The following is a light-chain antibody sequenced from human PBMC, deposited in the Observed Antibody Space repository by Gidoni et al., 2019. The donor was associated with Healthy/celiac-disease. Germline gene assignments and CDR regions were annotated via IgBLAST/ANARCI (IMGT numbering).Light chain of an antibody. CDR2: SNN. CDR3: AAWDDSLNGHWV. Sequence: QSVLTPHPSAPGTPGQRVTSSCSGSSSNIGSNTVNWYQQLPGTAPKLLSYSNNQRPSGVPDRCSGSKSGTSASLAISGLQSEDEADYYCAAWDDSLNGHWVFGGGTKLTVL. V-gene: IGLV1-44*01. CDR1: SSNIGSNT. J-gene: IGLJ3*02.